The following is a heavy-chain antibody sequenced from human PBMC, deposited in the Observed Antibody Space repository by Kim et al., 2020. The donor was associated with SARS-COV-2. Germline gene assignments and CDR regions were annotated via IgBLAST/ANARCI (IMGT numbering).Heavy chain of an antibody. J-gene: IGHJ6*01. V-gene: IGHV3-23*01. CDR2: ITGSGGAT. CDR3: AQGGFANSGYPPGDVYY. CDR1: GFTLSKYT. D-gene: IGHD3-22*01. Sequence: GGSLRLSCVASGFTLSKYTMTWVRQAPGKGLEWVSSITGSGGATFYGDSAKGRFTISRDNSKNTMYLQMNSPRAADKAVYYCAQGGFANSGYPPGDVYY.